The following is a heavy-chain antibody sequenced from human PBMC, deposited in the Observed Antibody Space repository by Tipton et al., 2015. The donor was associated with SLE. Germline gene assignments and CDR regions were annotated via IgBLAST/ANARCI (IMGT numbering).Heavy chain of an antibody. J-gene: IGHJ4*02. V-gene: IGHV3-11*04. CDR3: ARDLGY. Sequence: LSLTCTVSGGSISSSGYYWGWIRQAPGKGLEWVSYISSSGSTIYYADSVKGRFTISRDNAKNSLYLQMNSLRAEDTAVYYCARDLGYWGQGTLVTVSS. CDR2: ISSSGSTI. CDR1: GGSISSSGYY.